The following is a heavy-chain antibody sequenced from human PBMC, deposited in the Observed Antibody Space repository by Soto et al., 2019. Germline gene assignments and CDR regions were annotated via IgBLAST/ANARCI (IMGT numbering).Heavy chain of an antibody. D-gene: IGHD6-13*01. Sequence: SETLSLTCTVSGGSISSGDYYWSWIRQPPGTGLEWIGYIYYSVSTYYNPSLKSRVTISVDTSKNQFSLKLSSVTAADTAVYYCARAPRYSSSWYSNYYYYYGMDVWGQGTTVTVSS. CDR1: GGSISSGDYY. V-gene: IGHV4-30-4*01. CDR3: ARAPRYSSSWYSNYYYYYGMDV. CDR2: IYYSVST. J-gene: IGHJ6*02.